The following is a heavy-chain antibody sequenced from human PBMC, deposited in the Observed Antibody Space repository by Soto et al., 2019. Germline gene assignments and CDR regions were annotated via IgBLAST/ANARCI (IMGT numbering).Heavy chain of an antibody. J-gene: IGHJ3*01. V-gene: IGHV3-21*01. CDR2: ISSSGRYI. Sequence: EVQLVESGGGLVKHGGSLRLYCAASGFTFTSYSMHWVRQAPGKGLEWVSSISSSGRYIYDSDSVKGRFTISRDNAKNSLYLQMNSLRAEDSAVYYCTRDQKLAVDQDAFDFWGQGTMVTVSS. CDR1: GFTFTSYS. D-gene: IGHD6-19*01. CDR3: TRDQKLAVDQDAFDF.